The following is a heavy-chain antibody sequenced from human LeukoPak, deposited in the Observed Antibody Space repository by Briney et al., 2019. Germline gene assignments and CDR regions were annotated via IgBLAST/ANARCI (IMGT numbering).Heavy chain of an antibody. J-gene: IGHJ6*04. CDR1: GFTFGDYA. V-gene: IGHV3-49*04. CDR2: IRSKAYGGTT. CDR3: TRVSAPYYYYGMDV. Sequence: GGSLSLSCTASGFTFGDYAMSWVRQAPGKGLEWVGFIRSKAYGGTTEYAASVKGRFTISRDDSKSIAYLQMNSLKTEDTAVYYCTRVSAPYYYYGMDVWGKGTTVTVSS.